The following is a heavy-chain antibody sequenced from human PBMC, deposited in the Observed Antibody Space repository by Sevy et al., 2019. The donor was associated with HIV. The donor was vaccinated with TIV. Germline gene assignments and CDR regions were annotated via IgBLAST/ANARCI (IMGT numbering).Heavy chain of an antibody. J-gene: IGHJ4*02. Sequence: ASVNVSCKASGYTFTGYYMHWVRQAPGQGLEWMGWINPNSGGTNYAQKFQGRVTMTRDTSIITAYMELSRLRSDDTAVYYCARDLYGDDVGGVNDYWGQGTLVTVSS. CDR2: INPNSGGT. CDR3: ARDLYGDDVGGVNDY. D-gene: IGHD3-16*01. V-gene: IGHV1-2*02. CDR1: GYTFTGYY.